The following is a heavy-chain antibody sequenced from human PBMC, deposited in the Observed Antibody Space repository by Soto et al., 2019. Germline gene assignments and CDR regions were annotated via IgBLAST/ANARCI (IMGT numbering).Heavy chain of an antibody. CDR1: GFTFGNYW. CDR2: MNSDGIST. CDR3: ATAEVDY. Sequence: GGSLRLSCAASGFTFGNYWMHWVRQAPGRGLEWVSRMNSDGISTNYADSVKGRLTVSRDNAKNTLYLQMNSLRAEDTAVYYCATAEVDYWGPGTLVTVSS. V-gene: IGHV3-74*01. J-gene: IGHJ4*02.